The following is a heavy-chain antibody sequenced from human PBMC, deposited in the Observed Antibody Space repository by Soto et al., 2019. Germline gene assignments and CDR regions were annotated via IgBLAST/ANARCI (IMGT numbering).Heavy chain of an antibody. CDR3: ARDRQYYHFWSGYQNEGPYGMDV. Sequence: QVQLQQWGAGLLKPSETLSLTCAVYGGSFSGYFWTWIRQAPGKGLEWIGKINHSGGTNYTSSLKSRVTISVDTSKNQFSLILSSVTAADTAVYYCARDRQYYHFWSGYQNEGPYGMDVWGQGTTVTVSS. CDR2: INHSGGT. J-gene: IGHJ6*02. CDR1: GGSFSGYF. D-gene: IGHD3-3*02. V-gene: IGHV4-34*02.